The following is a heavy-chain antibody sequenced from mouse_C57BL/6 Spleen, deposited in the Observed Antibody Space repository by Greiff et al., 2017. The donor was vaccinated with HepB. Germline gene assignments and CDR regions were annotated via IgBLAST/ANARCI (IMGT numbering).Heavy chain of an antibody. CDR1: GYTFTSYW. CDR2: IHPNSGST. Sequence: QVQLQQPGAELVKPGASVKLSCKASGYTFTSYWMHWVKQRPGQGLEWIGMIHPNSGSTNYNEKFKSKATLTVDKSSSTAYMQLSSLTSEDSAVYYCARDSNFHWYFDVWGTGTTVTVSS. D-gene: IGHD2-5*01. J-gene: IGHJ1*03. CDR3: ARDSNFHWYFDV. V-gene: IGHV1-64*01.